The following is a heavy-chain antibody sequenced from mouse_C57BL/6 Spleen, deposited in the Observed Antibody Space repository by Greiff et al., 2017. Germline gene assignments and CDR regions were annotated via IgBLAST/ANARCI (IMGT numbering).Heavy chain of an antibody. D-gene: IGHD1-1*01. J-gene: IGHJ2*01. CDR2: IDPSDSYT. CDR3: AGAHSGSGFDY. V-gene: IGHV1-50*01. CDR1: GYTFTSYW. Sequence: VQLQQPGAELVKPGASVKLSCKASGYTFTSYWMQWVKQRPGQGLEWIGEIDPSDSYTNYNQKFKGKATLTVDTSSSTAYMQLSSLTSEDSAVYYCAGAHSGSGFDYWGQGTTLTVSS.